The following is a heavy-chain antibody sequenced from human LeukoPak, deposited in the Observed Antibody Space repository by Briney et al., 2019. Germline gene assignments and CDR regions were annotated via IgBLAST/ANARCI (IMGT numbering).Heavy chain of an antibody. CDR3: ARGDAYCSSTSCYAGPSYGLDV. V-gene: IGHV3-48*03. Sequence: PGGSLRLSCAASGFIFSSYGFNWVRQAPGKGLEWVSYISSSGRTIFYADSVKGRFTISRDNAKNSLYLQMNSLRAEDTAVYHCARGDAYCSSTSCYAGPSYGLDVWGQGTTVTVSS. CDR2: ISSSGRTI. J-gene: IGHJ6*02. CDR1: GFIFSSYG. D-gene: IGHD2-2*01.